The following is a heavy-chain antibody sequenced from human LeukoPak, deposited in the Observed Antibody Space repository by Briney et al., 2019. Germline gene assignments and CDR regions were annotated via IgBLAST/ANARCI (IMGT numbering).Heavy chain of an antibody. CDR1: GFTFSDYY. D-gene: IGHD3-3*01. Sequence: PGGSLRLSCAASGFTFSDYYMSWIRQAPGKGLEWVSYISSSGSTIYYADSVKGRFTISRDNAKNSLYLQMNSLRAEDTAVYYCARVGAEWLPMGYYYYYMDVWGKGTTVTVSS. J-gene: IGHJ6*03. CDR3: ARVGAEWLPMGYYYYYMDV. V-gene: IGHV3-11*04. CDR2: ISSSGSTI.